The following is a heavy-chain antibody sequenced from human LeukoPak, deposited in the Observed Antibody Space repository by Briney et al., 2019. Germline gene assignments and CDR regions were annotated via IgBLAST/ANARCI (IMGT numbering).Heavy chain of an antibody. Sequence: SETLSLTCAVYGGSFSGYYWSWIRQPAGKGLEWIGRIYTSGSTNYNPSLKSRVTMSVDTSKNQFSLKLSSVTAADTAVYYCARASYSYGDTFDYWGQGTLVTVSS. CDR1: GGSFSGYY. CDR3: ARASYSYGDTFDY. J-gene: IGHJ4*02. V-gene: IGHV4-59*10. D-gene: IGHD5-18*01. CDR2: IYTSGST.